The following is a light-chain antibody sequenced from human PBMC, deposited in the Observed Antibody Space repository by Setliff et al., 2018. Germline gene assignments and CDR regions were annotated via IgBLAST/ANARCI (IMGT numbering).Light chain of an antibody. CDR2: DVN. CDR1: SSDVGGYNY. V-gene: IGLV2-11*01. J-gene: IGLJ1*01. CDR3: CSYAGSHSYV. Sequence: QSVLAQPRSVSGSPGQSVTISCTGTSSDVGGYNYVSWYQHHPGKAPKLMIYDVNKRPSGVPDRFSGSKSDNTASLTISGLQAEDEADYYCCSYAGSHSYVFGTGTKVTVL.